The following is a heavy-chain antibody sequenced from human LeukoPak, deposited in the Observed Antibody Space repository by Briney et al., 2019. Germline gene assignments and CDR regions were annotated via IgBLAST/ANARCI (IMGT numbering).Heavy chain of an antibody. Sequence: GGSLRLSCAAPGFIFSNSWMNWVRQAPGKGLEWVAFIRYDGSFKYYADSVKGRFTISRDNSKYTLYLQMNSLRGEDTAVYYCAKDKYSPFDYWGQGTLVTVSS. D-gene: IGHD5-18*01. CDR2: IRYDGSFK. J-gene: IGHJ4*02. CDR1: GFIFSNSW. CDR3: AKDKYSPFDY. V-gene: IGHV3-30*02.